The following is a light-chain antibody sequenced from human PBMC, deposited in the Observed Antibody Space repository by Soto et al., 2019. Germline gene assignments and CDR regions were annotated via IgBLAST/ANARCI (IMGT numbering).Light chain of an antibody. Sequence: LTQPASVSGSPGQSITISCTGTSSDVGAYNFVSWHQQHPGKAPKLMIYNVYDRPSGISYRFSGSKSGNTASLTISGLQGEDEADYYCSAYTVSRAYVFGTGTKVTVL. J-gene: IGLJ1*01. CDR1: SSDVGAYNF. V-gene: IGLV2-14*03. CDR2: NVY. CDR3: SAYTVSRAYV.